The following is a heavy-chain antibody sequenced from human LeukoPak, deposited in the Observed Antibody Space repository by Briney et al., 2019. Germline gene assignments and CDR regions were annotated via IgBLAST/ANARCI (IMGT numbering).Heavy chain of an antibody. CDR1: GGSISSYY. Sequence: PSETLSLTCTVSGGSISSYYWSWIRQPPGKGLEWIGYIYYSGSTNYNPSLKSRVTISVDTSKNQFSLKLSSVTAADTAVYYCARGTYFSDTYYFDYWGQGTLVTVSS. J-gene: IGHJ4*02. D-gene: IGHD3-22*01. CDR2: IYYSGST. V-gene: IGHV4-59*01. CDR3: ARGTYFSDTYYFDY.